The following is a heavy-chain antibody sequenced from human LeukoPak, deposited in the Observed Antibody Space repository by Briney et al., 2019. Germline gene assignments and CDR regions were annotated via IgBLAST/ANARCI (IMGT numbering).Heavy chain of an antibody. D-gene: IGHD6-19*01. Sequence: PGGSLRLSCVASGISFSNYWMTWVRQAPGKGLEWVANIKQDGSEKNYVDSVKGRFTSSRDNAKNSLYLHMNSLRAEDTALYHCASGYSSGWYPFDFWGQGTLVTVSS. CDR1: GISFSNYW. CDR2: IKQDGSEK. J-gene: IGHJ4*02. CDR3: ASGYSSGWYPFDF. V-gene: IGHV3-7*01.